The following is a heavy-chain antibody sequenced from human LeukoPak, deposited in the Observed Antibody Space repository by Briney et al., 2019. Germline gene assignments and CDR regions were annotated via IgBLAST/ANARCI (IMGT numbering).Heavy chain of an antibody. D-gene: IGHD6-19*01. Sequence: PGGSLRLSCAASGFTFSSYSMNWVRQAPGKGLECVSSISSSSYIYYADSVKGRFTISRDNAKNSLYLQMNSLRAEDTAVYYCASDFRTMYSSGWLDIRGQGTLVTVSS. CDR1: GFTFSSYS. CDR2: ISSSSYI. V-gene: IGHV3-21*01. CDR3: ASDFRTMYSSGWLDI. J-gene: IGHJ5*02.